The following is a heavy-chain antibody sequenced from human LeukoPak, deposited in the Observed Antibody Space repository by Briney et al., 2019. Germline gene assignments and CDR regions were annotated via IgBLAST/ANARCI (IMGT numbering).Heavy chain of an antibody. V-gene: IGHV3-7*01. D-gene: IGHD2-15*01. J-gene: IGHJ4*02. CDR2: INQDGSEI. Sequence: GGSLRLSCEASGFTFKDYWMTWVRQAPGKGPEWVANINQDGSEIYYVDSVKGRFTISRDNAKSSLYLQMSSLRADDTAVYCTNRASRHENRPWCFDFWGQGSLVTVSS. CDR3: NRASRHENRPWCFDF. CDR1: GFTFKDYW.